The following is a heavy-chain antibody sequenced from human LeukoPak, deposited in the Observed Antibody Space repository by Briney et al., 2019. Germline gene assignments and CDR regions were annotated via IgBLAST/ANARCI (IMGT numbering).Heavy chain of an antibody. J-gene: IGHJ4*02. Sequence: PGRSLRLSCAASGFTFDDYAMHWVRQAPGKGLEWVSGISWNSGSIGYADSVKGRFTISRDNAKYSLYLQMNSLRAEDTALYYCAKEGVRGVYFDYWGQGTLVTVSS. CDR1: GFTFDDYA. CDR3: AKEGVRGVYFDY. V-gene: IGHV3-9*01. D-gene: IGHD3-10*01. CDR2: ISWNSGSI.